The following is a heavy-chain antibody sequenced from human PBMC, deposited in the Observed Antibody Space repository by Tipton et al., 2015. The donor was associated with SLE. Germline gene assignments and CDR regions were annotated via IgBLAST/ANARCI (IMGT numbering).Heavy chain of an antibody. CDR1: GFTVSSNY. V-gene: IGHV3-66*01. Sequence: SLRLSCAASGFTVSSNYMSWVRQAPGKGLEWVSVIYSGGSTYYADSVKGRFTISRDNSKNTLYLQMNSLRAEDTAVYYCARDGSGSYLHYWGQGTLVTVSS. D-gene: IGHD1-26*01. CDR3: ARDGSGSYLHY. CDR2: IYSGGST. J-gene: IGHJ4*02.